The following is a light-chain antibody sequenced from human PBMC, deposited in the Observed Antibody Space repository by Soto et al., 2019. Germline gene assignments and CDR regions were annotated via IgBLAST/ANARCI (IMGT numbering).Light chain of an antibody. CDR3: QQHGSGPWT. V-gene: IGKV3-20*01. CDR1: QSVSSNN. CDR2: VAS. J-gene: IGKJ1*01. Sequence: EIVLTQSPDTLSLSPGERATLSCRASQSVSSNNLAWYQHKPGQPPRLLIYVASRRATGIPYRFSGSGSVSEFTLTITRQEHEDFEVYYCQQHGSGPWTFGQGTKVEIK.